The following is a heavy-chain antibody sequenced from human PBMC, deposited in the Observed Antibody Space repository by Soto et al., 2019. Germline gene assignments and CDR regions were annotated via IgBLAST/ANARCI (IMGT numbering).Heavy chain of an antibody. CDR3: ARGRGGSYGGNSAHFDI. CDR1: GFTFSGFG. CDR2: IWYDGSKK. D-gene: IGHD4-17*01. Sequence: QVQLVESGGGLVQPGTSLRLSCEASGFTFSGFGMHWVRQAPGKGLEWVAVIWYDGSKKYYADCVQGRFTISRDNSKNALYLQMNSLRAEDTAVYYCARGRGGSYGGNSAHFDIWGQGTLVTVSS. V-gene: IGHV3-33*01. J-gene: IGHJ3*02.